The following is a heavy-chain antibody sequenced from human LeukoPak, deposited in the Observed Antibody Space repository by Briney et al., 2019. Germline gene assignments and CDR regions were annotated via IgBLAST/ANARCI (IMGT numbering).Heavy chain of an antibody. CDR3: ASSGPMVLNYYYYGMDV. V-gene: IGHV1-2*02. CDR1: GYTFTGYY. CDR2: INPNSGGT. J-gene: IGHJ6*02. D-gene: IGHD3-10*01. Sequence: ASVKASCKASGYTFTGYYVHWVRQAPGQGLEWMGWINPNSGGTNYAQKFQGRVTMTRDTSISTAYMELSRLRSDDTAVYYCASSGPMVLNYYYYGMDVWGQGTTVTVSS.